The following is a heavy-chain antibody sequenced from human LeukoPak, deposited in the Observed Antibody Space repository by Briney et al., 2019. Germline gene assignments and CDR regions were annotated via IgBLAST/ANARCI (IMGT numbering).Heavy chain of an antibody. CDR2: FDPGNGET. Sequence: ASVTVSCKVSGYTLSEWSMHGVRRAPGTELEWMGGFDPGNGETVHAQQFQGRVTMTEDTSTDTAYMGLSSLRSEDSGVYFCATGGIYSLLDYWGQGTLVIVSS. D-gene: IGHD2-15*01. J-gene: IGHJ4*02. V-gene: IGHV1-24*01. CDR3: ATGGIYSLLDY. CDR1: GYTLSEWS.